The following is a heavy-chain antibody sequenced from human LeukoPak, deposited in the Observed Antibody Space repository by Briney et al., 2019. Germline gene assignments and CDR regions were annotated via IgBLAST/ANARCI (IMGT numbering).Heavy chain of an antibody. V-gene: IGHV3-33*06. Sequence: PGGSLRLSCAASGFTFSSYGMHWVRQAPGKGLEWVAVIWYDGSNKYYADSVKGRFTISRDNSKNTLYLQMNSLRAEDTAVYYCAKTRGGELPPFDYWGQGTLVTVSS. CDR1: GFTFSSYG. CDR2: IWYDGSNK. CDR3: AKTRGGELPPFDY. D-gene: IGHD1-26*01. J-gene: IGHJ4*02.